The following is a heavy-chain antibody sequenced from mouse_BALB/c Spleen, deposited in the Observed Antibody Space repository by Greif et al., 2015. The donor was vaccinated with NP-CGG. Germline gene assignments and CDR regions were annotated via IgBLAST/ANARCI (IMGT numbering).Heavy chain of an antibody. CDR2: IRNKANGYTT. D-gene: IGHD2-10*02. CDR1: GFTFTDYY. CDR3: AREYGNYFDY. J-gene: IGHJ2*01. V-gene: IGHV7-3*02. Sequence: EVKLVESGGGLVQPGGSLRLSCATSGFTFTDYYMSWVRQPPGKALEWLGFIRNKANGYTTEYSASVKGRFTISRDNSQSILYLQMNTLRAEDSATYYCAREYGNYFDYWGPGTTLTVSS.